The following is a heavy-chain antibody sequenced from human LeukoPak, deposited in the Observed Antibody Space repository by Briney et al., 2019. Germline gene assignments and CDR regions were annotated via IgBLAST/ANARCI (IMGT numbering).Heavy chain of an antibody. CDR2: MNPNNGNT. D-gene: IGHD5-18*01. J-gene: IGHJ4*02. V-gene: IGHV1-8*03. CDR1: GYTFTNFD. CDR3: ARVGYSNSYDY. Sequence: ASVKVSCRASGYTFTNFDINWVRQATGQGLEWMAWMNPNNGNTGNAQKFQGRVTITWDSSISTAYMELSSLRSEDTAVYYCARVGYSNSYDYWGQGTLVTVSS.